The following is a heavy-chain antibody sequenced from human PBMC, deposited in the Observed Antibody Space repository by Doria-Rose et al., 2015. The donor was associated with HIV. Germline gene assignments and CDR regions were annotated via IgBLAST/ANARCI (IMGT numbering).Heavy chain of an antibody. Sequence: QLVQSGAEVKKPGSSVKVSCKASGGTFNSYGFSWVRQAPGQGLVWMGGIIPIFGTVNYAQKFQGRVTITADKSTSTAYMELNSLRSEDTAVYYCARSERLTMIVVETGYYYGMDVWGQGTTVTVSS. CDR3: ARSERLTMIVVETGYYYGMDV. CDR1: GGTFNSYG. V-gene: IGHV1-69*14. CDR2: IIPIFGTV. D-gene: IGHD3-22*01. J-gene: IGHJ6*02.